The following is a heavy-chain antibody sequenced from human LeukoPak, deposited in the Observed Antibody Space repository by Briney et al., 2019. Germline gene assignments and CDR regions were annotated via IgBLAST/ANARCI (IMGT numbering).Heavy chain of an antibody. J-gene: IGHJ4*02. CDR3: ARDLRSSSPRFDY. D-gene: IGHD6-6*01. V-gene: IGHV3-74*01. Sequence: PGGSLRLSCAASGFTFSWYWMDWVRQAPGKGLVWVSRINSDGTSTSYADSVKGRFTISRDSAKNTLYLQMSSLRAEDTAVYYCARDLRSSSPRFDYWGQGALVTVSS. CDR1: GFTFSWYW. CDR2: INSDGTST.